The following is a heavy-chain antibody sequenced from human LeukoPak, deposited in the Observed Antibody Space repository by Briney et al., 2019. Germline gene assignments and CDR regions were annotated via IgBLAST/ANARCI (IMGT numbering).Heavy chain of an antibody. CDR3: VRFDANSVAVDS. D-gene: IGHD3-9*01. Sequence: SETLSLTCAVSGFSIGGAYYWGWIRQPPGKGLQWIGHIHHSGSTYYDPSLKSQVTISLDTSKNQFSLKLTSVTAADTAVYYCVRFDANSVAVDSWGQGALVTVSS. CDR2: IHHSGST. V-gene: IGHV4-38-2*01. CDR1: GFSIGGAYY. J-gene: IGHJ4*02.